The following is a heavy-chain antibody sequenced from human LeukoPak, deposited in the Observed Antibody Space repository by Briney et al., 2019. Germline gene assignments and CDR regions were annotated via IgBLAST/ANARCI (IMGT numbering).Heavy chain of an antibody. CDR1: GFTFNSYA. V-gene: IGHV3-23*01. J-gene: IGHJ5*02. Sequence: AGSLTLSCAASGFTFNSYALIWLGQAPGKGLEWVSAISGGGGSTYYADSVKGRFTISRDNSKNTLYLQMNSLRAEDTAVYYCAGGSSGCYLAWFDPWGQGTLVTVSS. CDR2: ISGGGGST. D-gene: IGHD3-22*01. CDR3: AGGSSGCYLAWFDP.